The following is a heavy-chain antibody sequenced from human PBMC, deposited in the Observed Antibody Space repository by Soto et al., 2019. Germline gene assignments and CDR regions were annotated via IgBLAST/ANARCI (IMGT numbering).Heavy chain of an antibody. CDR1: GFTFGGYG. CDR2: IDGAAATT. CDR3: ARGGAMGVDY. J-gene: IGHJ4*02. Sequence: PGGSLRLSCSTSGFTFGGYGVSWFRQAPGKGLVWLSRIDGAAATTNYADSVKGRFTISRDNAKNIVFLHVNGLTDEDTAVYYCARGGAMGVDYWGQGTLVTVSS. D-gene: IGHD1-26*01. V-gene: IGHV3-74*01.